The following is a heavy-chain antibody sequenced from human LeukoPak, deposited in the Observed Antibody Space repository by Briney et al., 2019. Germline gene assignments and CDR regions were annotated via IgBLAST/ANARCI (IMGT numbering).Heavy chain of an antibody. V-gene: IGHV3-21*01. CDR2: ISSSSSYI. Sequence: KAGGSLRLSCAASGFTFSIYNMNWVRQAPGKGLEWVSSISSSSSYIYYADSLKGRFTISRDNAKNSLYLQMNSLRAEDTAVYYCARDRWQWLGGAFDIWGQGTMVTVSS. J-gene: IGHJ3*02. D-gene: IGHD6-19*01. CDR3: ARDRWQWLGGAFDI. CDR1: GFTFSIYN.